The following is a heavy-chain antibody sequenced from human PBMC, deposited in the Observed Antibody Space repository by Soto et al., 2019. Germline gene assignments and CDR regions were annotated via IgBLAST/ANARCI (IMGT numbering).Heavy chain of an antibody. CDR1: GGTFSSYA. J-gene: IGHJ6*02. V-gene: IGHV1-69*01. CDR3: ARSPYSGRDTPYYYYGMDV. Sequence: QVQLVQSGAEVKKPGSSVKVSCKASGGTFSSYAISWVRQAPGQGLEWMGGIIPIFGTANYAQKFQGRVTITADESTSTAYMELSSLRSEDTAVYYCARSPYSGRDTPYYYYGMDVWGQGTTVTVSS. CDR2: IIPIFGTA. D-gene: IGHD1-26*01.